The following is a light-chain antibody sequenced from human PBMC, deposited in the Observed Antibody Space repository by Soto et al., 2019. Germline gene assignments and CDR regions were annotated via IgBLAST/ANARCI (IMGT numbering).Light chain of an antibody. CDR3: QEYGTSPPLT. Sequence: EFVLTQSPGTLSLSPGERATLSCRASQSVGSNSLAWYQQKPGQAPRILIYGASTRATVIPDRFSGSGSGTDFNLTISSLEPEDFAVYYCQEYGTSPPLTFGGGTKVEIK. CDR2: GAS. CDR1: QSVGSNS. V-gene: IGKV3-20*01. J-gene: IGKJ4*01.